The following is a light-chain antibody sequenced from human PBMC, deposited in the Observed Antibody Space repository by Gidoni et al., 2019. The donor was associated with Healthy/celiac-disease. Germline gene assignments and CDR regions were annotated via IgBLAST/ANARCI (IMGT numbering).Light chain of an antibody. CDR3: QSYDSSNQGVV. Sequence: NFMLTHPHSVSESPGKTVTISCTRSSGSIASNYVQWYQQRPGSSPTPVIYEDNQRPSGVPDRFSGSIDSSSNSASLTISGLKTEDEADYYCQSYDSSNQGVVFGGGTKLTVL. J-gene: IGLJ2*01. V-gene: IGLV6-57*01. CDR1: SGSIASNY. CDR2: EDN.